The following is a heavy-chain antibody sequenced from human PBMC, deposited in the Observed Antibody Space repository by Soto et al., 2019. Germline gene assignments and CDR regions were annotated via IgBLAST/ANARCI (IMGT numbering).Heavy chain of an antibody. J-gene: IGHJ6*03. CDR3: ARVPAAISAGFDYYYYMDV. D-gene: IGHD2-2*02. V-gene: IGHV4-34*01. Sequence: SETLSLTCAVYGGSFSGYYWSWIRQPPGKGLEWIGEINHSGSTNYNPSLKSRVTISVDTSKNQFSLKLSSVTAADTATYYCARVPAAISAGFDYYYYMDVWGKGTTVTVSS. CDR2: INHSGST. CDR1: GGSFSGYY.